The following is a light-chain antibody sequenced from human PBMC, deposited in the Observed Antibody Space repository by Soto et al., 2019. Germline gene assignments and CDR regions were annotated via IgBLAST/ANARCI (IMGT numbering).Light chain of an antibody. V-gene: IGKV1-27*01. Sequence: DIQMTPSPSTLSASVGDRVTITCRASQGISNYLAWYQQTPGKVPKLLIYAASTLQSGVPSRFSGSGSGTDFTLTISSLQPEDVATYYCQKYNSAPWTFGQGTKVDIK. CDR3: QKYNSAPWT. CDR1: QGISNY. CDR2: AAS. J-gene: IGKJ1*01.